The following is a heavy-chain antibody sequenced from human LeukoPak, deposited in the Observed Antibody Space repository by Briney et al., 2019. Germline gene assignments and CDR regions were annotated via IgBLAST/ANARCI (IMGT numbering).Heavy chain of an antibody. D-gene: IGHD6-13*01. CDR3: ARELNGYSSSWYDY. Sequence: GGSLRLSCAASGFTASSNYMSWVRQAPGKGLEWVSIIYSGVSTYYADSVKGRFTISRDNSKNTLYLQMNSLRAEDTAVYYCARELNGYSSSWYDYWGQGTLVTVSS. CDR1: GFTASSNY. V-gene: IGHV3-53*01. CDR2: IYSGVST. J-gene: IGHJ4*02.